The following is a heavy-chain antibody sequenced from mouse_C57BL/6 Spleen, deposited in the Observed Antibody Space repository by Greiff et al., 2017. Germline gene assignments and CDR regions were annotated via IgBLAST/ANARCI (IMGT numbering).Heavy chain of an antibody. D-gene: IGHD2-3*01. J-gene: IGHJ1*03. CDR2: IYPGDGDT. V-gene: IGHV1-80*01. CDR1: GYAFSSYW. Sequence: LVESGAELVKPGASVKISCKASGYAFSSYWMNWVKQRPGKGLEWIGQIYPGDGDTNYNGKFKGKATLTADKSSSTAYMQLSSLTSEDSAVYFCARSYEQDWYFDVWGTGTTVTVSS. CDR3: ARSYEQDWYFDV.